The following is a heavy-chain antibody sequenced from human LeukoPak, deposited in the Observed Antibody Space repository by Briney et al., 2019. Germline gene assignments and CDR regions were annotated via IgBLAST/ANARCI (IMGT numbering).Heavy chain of an antibody. CDR1: GFSFFSYA. Sequence: PGGSLRLSCAASGFSFFSYAMAWVRQAPGKGLEWVADITNSGRVHYADSVKGRFTISRDDDKNTLRLQMNNLRVEDTAIYFCARQLTEHFYHWGQGTLVSVSS. D-gene: IGHD1-1*01. J-gene: IGHJ1*01. CDR2: ITNSGRV. V-gene: IGHV3-23*05. CDR3: ARQLTEHFYH.